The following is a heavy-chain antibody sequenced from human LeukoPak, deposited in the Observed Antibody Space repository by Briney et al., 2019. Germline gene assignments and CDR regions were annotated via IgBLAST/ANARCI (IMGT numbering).Heavy chain of an antibody. CDR1: GGSMSRHY. Sequence: SETLSLTCTVSGGSMSRHYWSWIRQPPGKGLEWIGYIYYNGNTNYSPSLESRVTISVDTSKNQFSLNLTSVTPADTAVYYCARLEGKVAASNCFDPWGQGTLVTVSS. CDR3: ARLEGKVAASNCFDP. D-gene: IGHD2-15*01. V-gene: IGHV4-59*08. J-gene: IGHJ5*02. CDR2: IYYNGNT.